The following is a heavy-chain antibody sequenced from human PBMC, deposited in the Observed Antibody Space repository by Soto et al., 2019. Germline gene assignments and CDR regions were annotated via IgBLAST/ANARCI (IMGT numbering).Heavy chain of an antibody. J-gene: IGHJ4*02. Sequence: SETLSLTCAVSGDSIRSSVWWTRVRQPPGPGLEWIGEVFHTGNTYYNPSLKSRLTMSVDKSRNEFSLKLTSVTAADTAIYYCARKAWFRFDDCGQGALVTVSS. CDR1: GDSIRSSVW. D-gene: IGHD3-10*01. V-gene: IGHV4-4*02. CDR2: VFHTGNT. CDR3: ARKAWFRFDD.